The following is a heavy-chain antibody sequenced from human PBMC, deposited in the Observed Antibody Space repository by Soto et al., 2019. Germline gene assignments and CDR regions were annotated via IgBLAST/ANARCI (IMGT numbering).Heavy chain of an antibody. CDR1: GGSFSGYY. J-gene: IGHJ4*02. D-gene: IGHD3-10*01. CDR3: ARGRITMVRGVIISPWPYYFDY. Sequence: PSETLSLTCAVYGGSFSGYYWSWIRQPPGKGLGWIGEINHSGSTNYNPSPKCRVTISVDTSKNQFSLKLSSVTAADTAVYYCARGRITMVRGVIISPWPYYFDYWGQGTLVTVSS. V-gene: IGHV4-34*01. CDR2: INHSGST.